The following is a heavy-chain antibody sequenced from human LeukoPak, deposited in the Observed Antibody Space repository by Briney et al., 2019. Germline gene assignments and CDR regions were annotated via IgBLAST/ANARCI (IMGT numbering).Heavy chain of an antibody. CDR2: ISSSGST. CDR1: GDSISSGDYY. V-gene: IGHV4-61*02. J-gene: IGHJ3*02. D-gene: IGHD3-22*01. Sequence: SQTLSLTCTVSGDSISSGDYYWSWIRQPAGKGLEWIGRISSSGSTNYNPSLKSRVTISVDTSKNQFSLKLSSVTAADTAVYFCSRGPYPYDSSGAFDIWGQGTMVTVSS. CDR3: SRGPYPYDSSGAFDI.